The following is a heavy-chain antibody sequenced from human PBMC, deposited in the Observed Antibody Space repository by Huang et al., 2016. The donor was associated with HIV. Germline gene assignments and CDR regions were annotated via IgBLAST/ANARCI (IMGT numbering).Heavy chain of an antibody. V-gene: IGHV3-30*02. CDR2: IRNDGRKK. CDR1: GFILSNYG. D-gene: IGHD3-22*01. CDR3: ARGDYYDSSGYHPGYFDY. J-gene: IGHJ4*02. Sequence: VQLMESGGGVVQPGGSLRLSCAASGFILSNYGIDWVRQTPGKGLEGVAFIRNDGRKKNYAESVKGRFTIARDNSKNTLFLQMNSLRPEDTAVYYCARGDYYDSSGYHPGYFDYWGQGTLVTVSS.